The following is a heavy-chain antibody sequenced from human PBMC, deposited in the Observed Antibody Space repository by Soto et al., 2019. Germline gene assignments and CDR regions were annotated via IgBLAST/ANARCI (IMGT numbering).Heavy chain of an antibody. J-gene: IGHJ3*02. CDR3: ARDLGYCSGGSCYSSPGAFDI. CDR2: ISAYNGNT. V-gene: IGHV1-18*01. CDR1: GYTFTSYG. Sequence: QVQLVQSGAEVKKPGASVKVSCKASGYTFTSYGISWVRQAPGQGLEWMGWISAYNGNTNYAQKLQGRVTMTTDTSTSTAYVELRSLRSDDTAVYYCARDLGYCSGGSCYSSPGAFDIWGQGTMGTVSS. D-gene: IGHD2-15*01.